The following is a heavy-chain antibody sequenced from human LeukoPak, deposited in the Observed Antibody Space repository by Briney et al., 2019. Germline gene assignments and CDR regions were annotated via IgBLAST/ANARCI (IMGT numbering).Heavy chain of an antibody. CDR2: INPNSGGT. V-gene: IGHV1-2*02. CDR1: GYTFTGYY. D-gene: IGHD3-22*01. CDR3: ARGEAYDYDSSGYYWFDY. J-gene: IGHJ4*02. Sequence: ASVKVSCKASGYTFTGYYMHWVRQAPGQGLEWMGWINPNSGGTNYAQKFQGRVTMTRDTSISTAYMELSRLRSDDTAVYYCARGEAYDYDSSGYYWFDYWGQGTLVTVSS.